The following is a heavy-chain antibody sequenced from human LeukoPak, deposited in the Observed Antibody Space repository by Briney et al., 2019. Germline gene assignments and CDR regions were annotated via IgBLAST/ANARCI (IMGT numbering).Heavy chain of an antibody. CDR1: GYTFTGYY. CDR3: ARDPYCSSTSRYTSVPFDY. CDR2: INPNSGGT. J-gene: IGHJ4*02. D-gene: IGHD2-2*02. V-gene: IGHV1-2*02. Sequence: ASVKVSCKASGYTFTGYYMHWVRQAPGQGLEWMGWINPNSGGTNYAQKFQGRVTMTRDTSISTAYMELSRLRSDDTAVYYCARDPYCSSTSRYTSVPFDYWGQGTLVTVSS.